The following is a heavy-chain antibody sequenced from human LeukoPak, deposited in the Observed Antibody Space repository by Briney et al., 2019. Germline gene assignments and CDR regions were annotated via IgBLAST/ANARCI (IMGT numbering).Heavy chain of an antibody. CDR2: ISAYNDYT. CDR3: ARDRGYCSGGSCYRNWFDP. Sequence: GASVKVSCKASGYTFTSYGISWVRQAPGQGLEWMGWISAYNDYTNYAQKFRGRVTMTTDTSTSTAYMELRSLRSDDTAVYYCARDRGYCSGGSCYRNWFDPWGQGTPVTVSS. J-gene: IGHJ5*02. D-gene: IGHD2-15*01. V-gene: IGHV1-18*01. CDR1: GYTFTSYG.